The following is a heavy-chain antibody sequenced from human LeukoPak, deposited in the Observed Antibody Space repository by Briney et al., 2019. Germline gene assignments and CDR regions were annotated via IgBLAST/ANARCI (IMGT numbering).Heavy chain of an antibody. CDR2: IRYGGSNK. D-gene: IGHD3-10*01. Sequence: GGSLRLSCAASGFTFSSYGMHWVRQAPGKGLEWVAFIRYGGSNKYYADSVKGRFTISRDNSKNTLYLQMNSLRAEDTAVYYCAKEPPVLLWFGEDGYWGQGTLVTVSS. CDR1: GFTFSSYG. V-gene: IGHV3-30*02. J-gene: IGHJ4*02. CDR3: AKEPPVLLWFGEDGY.